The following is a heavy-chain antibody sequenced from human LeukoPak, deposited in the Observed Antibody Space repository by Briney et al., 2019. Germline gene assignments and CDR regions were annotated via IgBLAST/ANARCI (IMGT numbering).Heavy chain of an antibody. D-gene: IGHD5-12*01. CDR1: VYSFTAAYN. CDR3: ARDPRGTYDY. CDR2: INPSSGDT. V-gene: IGHV1-2*02. J-gene: IGHJ4*02. Sequence: ASLTVSFTSSVYSFTAAYNIHWLRQAPGQGPEFMGWINPSSGDTRYAQKFQGRVTVTRDTIISTAYMELSSLTSDDTAVYYCARDPRGTYDYWGQGSLVTVSS.